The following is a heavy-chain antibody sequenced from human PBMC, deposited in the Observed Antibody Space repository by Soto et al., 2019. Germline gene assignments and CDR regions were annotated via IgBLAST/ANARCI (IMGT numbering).Heavy chain of an antibody. J-gene: IGHJ4*02. Sequence: QVQLQQWGAGLLKPSETLSLTCAVYGGSFSGYYWSWIRQPPGKGLEWIGEINQSGSTNYNPSRKSRVTISVDTSKHQFSLKLSSVTAADTAVHYCARTYSSSWSPFEYWGQGTLVTVSS. V-gene: IGHV4-34*01. CDR3: ARTYSSSWSPFEY. CDR2: INQSGST. CDR1: GGSFSGYY. D-gene: IGHD6-13*01.